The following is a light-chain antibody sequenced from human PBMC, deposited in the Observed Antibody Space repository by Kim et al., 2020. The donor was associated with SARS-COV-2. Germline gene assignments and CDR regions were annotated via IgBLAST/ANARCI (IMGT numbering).Light chain of an antibody. J-gene: IGKJ5*01. CDR2: TAS. CDR3: QQTYSTPIT. CDR1: HYISTY. Sequence: ASVGDRVTITCRASHYISTYLNWYRQPPGKDPKLLIYTASSLQSGVPSRFSGSGSGTDFTLTITSLQPEDFATYFCQQTYSTPITFGQGTQLEIK. V-gene: IGKV1-39*01.